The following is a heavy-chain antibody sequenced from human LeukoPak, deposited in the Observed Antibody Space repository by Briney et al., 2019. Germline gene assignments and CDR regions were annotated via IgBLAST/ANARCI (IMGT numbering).Heavy chain of an antibody. Sequence: GESLKISCKGSGYRFTNYWITWVRQLPGKGVECGGKIDPSDSYTNYRPSFQGHVTISADKSINPAYLQWSSLEASDTAIYFCARHLGGYTHFDYWGQGTLVTVSS. V-gene: IGHV5-10-1*01. D-gene: IGHD3-22*01. CDR2: IDPSDSYT. CDR1: GYRFTNYW. CDR3: ARHLGGYTHFDY. J-gene: IGHJ4*02.